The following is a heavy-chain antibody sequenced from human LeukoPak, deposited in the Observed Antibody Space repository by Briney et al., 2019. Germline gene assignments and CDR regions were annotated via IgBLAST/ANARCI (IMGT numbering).Heavy chain of an antibody. CDR3: ARDMGYSFDY. CDR1: GFTFSSYS. CDR2: ISSSSSTI. J-gene: IGHJ4*02. V-gene: IGHV3-48*04. Sequence: GGSLRLSCAASGFTFSSYSMNWVRQAPGKGLEWVSYISSSSSTIYYADSVKGRFTISRDNAKNSLNLQMNSLRAEDTAVYYCARDMGYSFDYWGQGTLVTVSS. D-gene: IGHD5-18*01.